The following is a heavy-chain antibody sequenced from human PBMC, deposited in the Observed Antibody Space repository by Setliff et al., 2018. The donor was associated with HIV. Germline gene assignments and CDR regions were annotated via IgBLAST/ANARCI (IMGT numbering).Heavy chain of an antibody. CDR3: VRQATFGGRIDY. Sequence: ASVKVSCKASGYSFTDYYIHWVRQAPGQGLEWVGRISPNSGGTNYAVKFQGRVTMTRDTSISVADMELSGLRSDDTAIYFCVRQATFGGRIDYWGQGTLVTVSS. CDR1: GYSFTDYY. CDR2: ISPNSGGT. V-gene: IGHV1-2*06. J-gene: IGHJ4*02. D-gene: IGHD3-16*01.